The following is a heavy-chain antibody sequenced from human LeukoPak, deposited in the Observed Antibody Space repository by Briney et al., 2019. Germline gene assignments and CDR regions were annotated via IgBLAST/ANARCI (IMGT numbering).Heavy chain of an antibody. CDR2: INHSGST. D-gene: IGHD4-17*01. J-gene: IGHJ4*02. Sequence: SETLSLTCAVYGGSFSGYYWSWIRQPPGKGLEWIGEINHSGSTNYNPSLKSRVTISVDTSKNQFSLKLSSVTAADTAVYYCARSGTVTTWNYWGQGTLVTVPS. V-gene: IGHV4-34*01. CDR1: GGSFSGYY. CDR3: ARSGTVTTWNY.